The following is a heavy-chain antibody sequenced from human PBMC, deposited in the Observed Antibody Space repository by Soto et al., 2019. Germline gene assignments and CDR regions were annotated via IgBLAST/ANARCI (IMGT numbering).Heavy chain of an antibody. CDR2: IRAYNGNT. J-gene: IGHJ6*02. CDR3: ARDLPTMDV. CDR1: GYTFTSDG. Sequence: QVQLVQSGAEVKKPGASVKVSCKASGYTFTSDGISWVRQAPGQGLERMGWIRAYNGNTNHEQKLQGRVTMTTDTSTSTAYMELRILGSDETAVYYCARDLPTMDVWGQGHTVTVSS. V-gene: IGHV1-18*01.